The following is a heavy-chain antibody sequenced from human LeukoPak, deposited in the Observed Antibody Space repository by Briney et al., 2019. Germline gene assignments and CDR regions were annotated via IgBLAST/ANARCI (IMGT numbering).Heavy chain of an antibody. CDR1: GFSFDDYG. V-gene: IGHV3-20*04. D-gene: IGHD6-13*01. Sequence: GGSLRLSCAASGFSFDDYGMSWVRQAPGKGLEWVSGINWDGGSAAYADSVKGRFTISRDNSKNSLYLQMNSLRTEDTAFYYCARDRLAATGLFDYWGQGTLVTVSS. J-gene: IGHJ4*02. CDR3: ARDRLAATGLFDY. CDR2: INWDGGSA.